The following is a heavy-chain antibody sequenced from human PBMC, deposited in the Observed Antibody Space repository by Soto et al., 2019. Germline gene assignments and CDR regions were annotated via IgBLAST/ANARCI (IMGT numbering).Heavy chain of an antibody. D-gene: IGHD4-4*01. Sequence: PGGSLRLSCAATGFTFSSYWMSWVRQAPGKGLEWVANIKQDGSEKYYVDSVKGRFTISRDNAKNSLYLQMNSLRAEDTAVYYCATPPYSNPTGYYYYYYMDVWGKGTTVTVSS. J-gene: IGHJ6*03. CDR1: GFTFSSYW. V-gene: IGHV3-7*01. CDR3: ATPPYSNPTGYYYYYYMDV. CDR2: IKQDGSEK.